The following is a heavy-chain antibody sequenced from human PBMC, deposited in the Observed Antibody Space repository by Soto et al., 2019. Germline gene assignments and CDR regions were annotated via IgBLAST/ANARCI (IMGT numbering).Heavy chain of an antibody. D-gene: IGHD2-2*01. J-gene: IGHJ5*02. CDR2: ISSSSSYI. CDR1: GFTFSSYS. CDR3: ARWRYCGSTSCPMGSWFDP. Sequence: EVQLVESGGGLVEPGGSLRLSCAASGFTFSSYSMNWLRQAPGKGLEWVSSISSSSSYIYYADSVKGRFTISRDNAKNSLDLQVNSLGAEDTAVYSCARWRYCGSTSCPMGSWFDPWGQGTLVTVSS. V-gene: IGHV3-21*01.